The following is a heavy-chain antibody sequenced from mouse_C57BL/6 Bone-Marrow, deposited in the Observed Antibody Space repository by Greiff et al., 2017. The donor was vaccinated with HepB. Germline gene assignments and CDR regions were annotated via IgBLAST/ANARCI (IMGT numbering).Heavy chain of an antibody. CDR2: IRSKSNNYAT. J-gene: IGHJ4*01. V-gene: IGHV10-1*01. Sequence: EVQRVESGGGLVQPKGSLKLSCAASGFSFNTYAMNWVRQAPGKGLEWVARIRSKSNNYATYYADSVKDRFTISRDDSESMLYLQMNNLKTEDTAMYYCVKSDYYGSSYAMDYWGQGTSVTVSS. D-gene: IGHD1-1*01. CDR1: GFSFNTYA. CDR3: VKSDYYGSSYAMDY.